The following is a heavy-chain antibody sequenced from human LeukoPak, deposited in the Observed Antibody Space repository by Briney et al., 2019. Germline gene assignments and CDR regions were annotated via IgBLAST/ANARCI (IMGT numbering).Heavy chain of an antibody. J-gene: IGHJ5*02. Sequence: SETLSLTCAVYGGSFSGYYWSWIRQPPGKGLEWIGEINHSGSTNYNPPLKSRVTISVDTSKNQFSLELSSVTAADTAVYYCARRIYYGSGSYYNWFDPWGQGTLVTVSS. CDR2: INHSGST. CDR3: ARRIYYGSGSYYNWFDP. D-gene: IGHD3-10*01. V-gene: IGHV4-34*01. CDR1: GGSFSGYY.